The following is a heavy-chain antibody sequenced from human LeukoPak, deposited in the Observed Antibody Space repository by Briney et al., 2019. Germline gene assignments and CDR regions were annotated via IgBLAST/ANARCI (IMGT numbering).Heavy chain of an antibody. CDR2: IWYDGSKK. CDR1: GFTFSSHG. CDR3: ARDVSYNSLDY. Sequence: GGSLRLSCATSGFTFSSHGFYWVRQAPGKGPEWVAVIWYDGSKKYYADSVKGRSTISRDNSKSTLYLEMNSLRAEDTAVYYCARDVSYNSLDYWGQGTLVTVSS. V-gene: IGHV3-33*01. D-gene: IGHD6-13*01. J-gene: IGHJ4*02.